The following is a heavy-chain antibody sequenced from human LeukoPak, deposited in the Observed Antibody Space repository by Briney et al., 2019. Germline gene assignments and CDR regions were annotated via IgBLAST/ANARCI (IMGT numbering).Heavy chain of an antibody. CDR1: GGSISSGYY. V-gene: IGHV4-38-2*02. D-gene: IGHD3-22*01. Sequence: SETLSLTCTVSGGSISSGYYWGWIRQPPGKGLEWIGSIYHSGSTYYNPSLKSRVTISVDTSKNQFSLKLSSVTAADTAVYYCARVEWRYYYDSSGYYHGAFDIWGQGTMVTVSS. CDR3: ARVEWRYYYDSSGYYHGAFDI. J-gene: IGHJ3*02. CDR2: IYHSGST.